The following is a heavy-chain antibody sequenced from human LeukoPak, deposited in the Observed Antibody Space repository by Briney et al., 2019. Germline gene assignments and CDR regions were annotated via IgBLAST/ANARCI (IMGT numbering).Heavy chain of an antibody. J-gene: IGHJ4*02. D-gene: IGHD5-18*01. V-gene: IGHV3-30*06. Sequence: GGSLRLSCAASGFTFSSYGMHWVRQAPGKGLEWVGYIPKDGSNKFYADSVKGRFTISRDNSKNTLSLQMNSLRAEDTALYYCARDYPGYSYADWGQGTLVTVSS. CDR1: GFTFSSYG. CDR3: ARDYPGYSYAD. CDR2: IPKDGSNK.